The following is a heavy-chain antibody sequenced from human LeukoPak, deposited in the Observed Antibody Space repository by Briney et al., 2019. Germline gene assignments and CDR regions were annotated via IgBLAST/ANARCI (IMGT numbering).Heavy chain of an antibody. J-gene: IGHJ4*02. V-gene: IGHV3-15*01. D-gene: IGHD2-15*01. CDR1: GFTFSNAW. Sequence: PGGSLRLSCAASGFTFSNAWMSWVPQAPGRGREWVGRIKSKTDGGTTDYGAPVKGRFIISRDDSKNTLYLQMNSLKTEDTAVYYCTTFPASVDYWGQGSLVTVSS. CDR2: IKSKTDGGTT. CDR3: TTFPASVDY.